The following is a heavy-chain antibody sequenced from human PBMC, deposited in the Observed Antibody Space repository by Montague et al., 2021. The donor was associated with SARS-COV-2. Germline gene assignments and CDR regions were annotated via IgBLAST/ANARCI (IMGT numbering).Heavy chain of an antibody. J-gene: IGHJ4*02. CDR1: GYSISSCYY. CDR2: IYHSGGT. CDR3: ARWYYGSGSYPH. V-gene: IGHV4-38-2*01. D-gene: IGHD3-10*01. Sequence: SETLSLTCSVSGYSISSCYYWCWIRQPPGKVLEWICNIYHSGGTYYSPSLKSRVTVSVDTSKNLFSLRLSSVTAADTAVYYCARWYYGSGSYPHWGQGTLVTVSS.